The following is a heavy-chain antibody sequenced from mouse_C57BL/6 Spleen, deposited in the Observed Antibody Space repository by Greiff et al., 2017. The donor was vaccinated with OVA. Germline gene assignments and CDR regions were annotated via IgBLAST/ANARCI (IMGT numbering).Heavy chain of an antibody. CDR1: GFTFTDYY. CDR2: IRNKANGYTT. CDR3: ARLTTVADY. D-gene: IGHD1-1*01. Sequence: EVKVEESGGGLVQPGGSLSLSCAASGFTFTDYYMSWVRQPPGKALEWLGFIRNKANGYTTEYSASVKGRFTISRDNSQSILYLQMNALRAEDSATYYCARLTTVADYWGQGTTLTVSS. V-gene: IGHV7-3*01. J-gene: IGHJ2*01.